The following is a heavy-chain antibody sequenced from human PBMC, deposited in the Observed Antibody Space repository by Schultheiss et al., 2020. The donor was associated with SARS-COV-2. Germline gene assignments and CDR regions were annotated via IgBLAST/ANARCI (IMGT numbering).Heavy chain of an antibody. V-gene: IGHV1-18*01. Sequence: ASVKVSCKASGYTFTSYGISWVRQAPGQGLEWMGWISAYNGNTNYAQKLQGRVTMTTDTSTSTAYMELSSLRSEDTAVYYCARGGSTAPYYYYGMDVWGQGTTVTVSS. D-gene: IGHD2-21*02. CDR3: ARGGSTAPYYYYGMDV. CDR2: ISAYNGNT. CDR1: GYTFTSYG. J-gene: IGHJ6*02.